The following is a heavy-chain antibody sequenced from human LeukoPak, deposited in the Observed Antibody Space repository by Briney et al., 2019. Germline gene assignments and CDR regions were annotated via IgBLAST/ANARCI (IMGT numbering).Heavy chain of an antibody. CDR1: GFTFDDYA. V-gene: IGHV3-9*01. D-gene: IGHD5-12*01. Sequence: GGSLRLSCAVSGFTFDDYAMHWVRQAPGKGLEWVSVISWNSVTIGYADFVKGRLTISRDNAKNTLYLQMNSLRAEDTAVYYCARVPVDIVATKEYYFDYWGQGTLVTVSS. J-gene: IGHJ4*02. CDR3: ARVPVDIVATKEYYFDY. CDR2: ISWNSVTI.